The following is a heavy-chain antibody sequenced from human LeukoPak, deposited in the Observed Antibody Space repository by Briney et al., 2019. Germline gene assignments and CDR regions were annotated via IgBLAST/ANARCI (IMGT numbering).Heavy chain of an antibody. CDR3: ARGDFGVVTHFDY. CDR1: GFTIGSNW. Sequence: GGSMRLSCTASGFTIGSNWMSWVRQAPGGGLEWVANIKQDGGEKYCVDSVKGRFTISRDNAKNSLYLQMNSLRAEATAIYYCARGDFGVVTHFDYWGQGTLVTVSS. CDR2: IKQDGGEK. J-gene: IGHJ4*02. D-gene: IGHD3-3*01. V-gene: IGHV3-7*01.